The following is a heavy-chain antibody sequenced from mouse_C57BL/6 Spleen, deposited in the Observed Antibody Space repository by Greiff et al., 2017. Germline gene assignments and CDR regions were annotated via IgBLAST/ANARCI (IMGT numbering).Heavy chain of an antibody. CDR1: GYTFTSYW. J-gene: IGHJ4*01. Sequence: QVQLQQSGAELVMPGASVKLSCKASGYTFTSYWMHWVKQRPGQGLEWIGEIDPSDSYTNYNQKFKGKSTLTVDNSSSTAYMQLSSLTSEDSAVYYCARDYGSFYAMDYWGQGTSVTVSS. CDR2: IDPSDSYT. V-gene: IGHV1-69*01. CDR3: ARDYGSFYAMDY. D-gene: IGHD1-1*01.